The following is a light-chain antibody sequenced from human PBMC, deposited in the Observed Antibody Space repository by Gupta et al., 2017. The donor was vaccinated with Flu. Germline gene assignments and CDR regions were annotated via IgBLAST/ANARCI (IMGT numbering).Light chain of an antibody. V-gene: IGKV3-20*01. CDR1: QSVSSSY. J-gene: IGKJ2*03. CDR3: QQYGSSPSVS. CDR2: GAS. Sequence: IVLTHSPGTLSLSPGERATLSCRASQSVSSSYLAWYQQKPGQAPRLLIYGASSRATGIPDRFSGSGSGTDFTLTISRLEPEDFAVYYCQQYGSSPSVSFGQGTKLEIK.